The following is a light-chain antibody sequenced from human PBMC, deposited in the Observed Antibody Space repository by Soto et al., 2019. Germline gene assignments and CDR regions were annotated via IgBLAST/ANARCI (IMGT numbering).Light chain of an antibody. V-gene: IGLV2-23*02. CDR1: SANLGSYNL. J-gene: IGLJ3*02. CDR2: EVT. CDR3: CSYAGSSTWV. Sequence: QSALTQPASVSGSPGQSITISCAGTSANLGSYNLVSWYQQHPGKAPKLIIYEVTKRPSGVSDRFSGSKSGNTASLTISGLQAEDEAHYYCCSYAGSSTWVFGGGTKLTVL.